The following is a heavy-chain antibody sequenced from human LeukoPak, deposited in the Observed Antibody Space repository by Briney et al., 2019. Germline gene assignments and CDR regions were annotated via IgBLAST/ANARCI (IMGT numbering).Heavy chain of an antibody. CDR1: GYSFTGYY. D-gene: IGHD3-22*01. Sequence: ASVKVSCKASGYSFTGYYMHWVRQAPGQGLEWMGWINPNSGDTKYAQKFQGRVTMTRDTSISTAYMELSRLRSDDTAVYYCARMPMIVVVNRRDDAFDIWGQGTMVTVSS. V-gene: IGHV1-2*02. CDR2: INPNSGDT. CDR3: ARMPMIVVVNRRDDAFDI. J-gene: IGHJ3*02.